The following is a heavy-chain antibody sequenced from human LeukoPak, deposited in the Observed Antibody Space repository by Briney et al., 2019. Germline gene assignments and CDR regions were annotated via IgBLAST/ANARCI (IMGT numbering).Heavy chain of an antibody. Sequence: GASVKVSCKVSGYAFTTYYLHWVRQAPGQGLEWMGIINPSGGSTNYAQKFQGRVTMTRDTSTSTVYMELSSLKSEDTAVYYCARLNDYGDYWGQGTLVTVSS. CDR2: INPSGGST. V-gene: IGHV1-46*01. CDR3: ARLNDYGDY. D-gene: IGHD2-8*01. CDR1: GYAFTTYY. J-gene: IGHJ4*02.